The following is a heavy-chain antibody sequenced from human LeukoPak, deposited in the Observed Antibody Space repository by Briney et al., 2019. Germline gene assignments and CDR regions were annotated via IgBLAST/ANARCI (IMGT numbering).Heavy chain of an antibody. CDR2: IYTSGSA. J-gene: IGHJ3*02. CDR1: GVSLSSYY. Sequence: SETLSLTCTVSGVSLSSYYWNWIRQPAGKGLEWIGGIYTSGSANYNPSLKSRVTMSIDTYKNQCALKLSAVTAADTAVYYCARESETFDIWAQGTMVTVSS. V-gene: IGHV4-4*07. CDR3: ARESETFDI.